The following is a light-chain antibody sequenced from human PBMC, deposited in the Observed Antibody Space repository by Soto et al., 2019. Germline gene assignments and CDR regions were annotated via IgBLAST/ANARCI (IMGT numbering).Light chain of an antibody. V-gene: IGKV1-6*01. J-gene: IGKJ2*01. CDR1: QGIRND. CDR2: AAS. Sequence: AIQMTQSPSSLSASVGDRVTITYRASQGIRNDLGWYKQKSGKAPKLLIYAASTLQSGVPSRFSGSGSGTDFTLTISILQPEDFATYYCLQDYNYPYTFGQGTKLEIK. CDR3: LQDYNYPYT.